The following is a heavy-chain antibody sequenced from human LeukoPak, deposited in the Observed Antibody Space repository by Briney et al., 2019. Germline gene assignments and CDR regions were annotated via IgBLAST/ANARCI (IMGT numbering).Heavy chain of an antibody. V-gene: IGHV4-39*07. D-gene: IGHD3-22*01. CDR3: ARDESSGYYYFEY. CDR2: IFYSGST. CDR1: GGSISTSNYY. Sequence: PSETLSLTCTVSGGSISTSNYYWGWIRQPPGKGLEWIGNIFYSGSTYYSPSLRSRVTISLDTSRNQFSLKLNSVTAADTAVYYCARDESSGYYYFEYWGQGTLVTVSS. J-gene: IGHJ4*02.